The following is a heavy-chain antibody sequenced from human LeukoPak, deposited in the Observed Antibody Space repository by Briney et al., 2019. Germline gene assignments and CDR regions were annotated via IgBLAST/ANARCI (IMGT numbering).Heavy chain of an antibody. V-gene: IGHV3-9*01. CDR1: GFTFDDYA. CDR3: AKDMSGTYYDILTDLGAFDI. Sequence: SGGSLRLSCAASGFTFDDYAMHWVRQAPGKGLEWVSGISWNSGSIGYADSVKGRFTISRDNAKNSLYLQMNSLRAEDTALYYCAKDMSGTYYDILTDLGAFDIWGQGTMVTVSS. CDR2: ISWNSGSI. D-gene: IGHD3-9*01. J-gene: IGHJ3*02.